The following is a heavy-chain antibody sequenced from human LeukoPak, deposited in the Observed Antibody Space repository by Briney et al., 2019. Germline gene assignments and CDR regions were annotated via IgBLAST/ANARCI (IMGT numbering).Heavy chain of an antibody. CDR1: GGTFSSYA. Sequence: SVKVSCKASGGTFSSYAISWVRQAPGQGLEWMGGIIPIFGTANYAQKFQGRVTITADESASTAYMELSSLRSEDTAVYYCARLAGSSSSFRGTVNWGQGTLVTVSS. J-gene: IGHJ4*02. CDR2: IIPIFGTA. D-gene: IGHD6-6*01. V-gene: IGHV1-69*13. CDR3: ARLAGSSSSFRGTVN.